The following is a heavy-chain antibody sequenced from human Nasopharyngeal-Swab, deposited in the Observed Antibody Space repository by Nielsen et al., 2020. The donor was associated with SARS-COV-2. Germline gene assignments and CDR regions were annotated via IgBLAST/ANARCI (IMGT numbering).Heavy chain of an antibody. CDR2: ISYDGSNK. CDR3: AKDTSGWFLDY. Sequence: GESLKISCAASGFTFSSYGMHWVRQAPGKGLEWVAVISYDGSNKYYADSVKGRFTISRDNSKNTLYLQMNGLRAEDTAVYYCAKDTSGWFLDYWGQGTLVTVSS. V-gene: IGHV3-30*18. D-gene: IGHD6-19*01. J-gene: IGHJ4*02. CDR1: GFTFSSYG.